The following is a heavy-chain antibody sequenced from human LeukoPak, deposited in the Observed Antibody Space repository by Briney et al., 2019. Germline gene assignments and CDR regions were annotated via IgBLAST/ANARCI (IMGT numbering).Heavy chain of an antibody. CDR3: ARGDCTNGVCNYYYYGMDV. D-gene: IGHD2-8*01. CDR2: IYYSGST. J-gene: IGHJ6*02. Sequence: AETLSLTCTVSGVSISSSSYYWAWIRQPPGKGLEWIGSIYYSGSTYYHPSLKSRVTISVDTSKNQFSLKLSSVTAADTAVYYCARGDCTNGVCNYYYYGMDVWGRGGTVTVSS. V-gene: IGHV4-39*01. CDR1: GVSISSSSYY.